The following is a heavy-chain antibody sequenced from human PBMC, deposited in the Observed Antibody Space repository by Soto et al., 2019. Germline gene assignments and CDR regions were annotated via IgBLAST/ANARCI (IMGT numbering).Heavy chain of an antibody. Sequence: SETLSLTCTVSGDSISSSSYYWSWIRQPPGKGLEWIGYIYYSGSTNYNPSLKSRVTISVDTSKNQFSLKLSSVTAADTAVYYCAREGSYCISTSCYAGIDYWGQGTLVTVSS. CDR1: GDSISSSSYY. CDR3: AREGSYCISTSCYAGIDY. V-gene: IGHV4-61*01. D-gene: IGHD2-2*01. J-gene: IGHJ4*02. CDR2: IYYSGST.